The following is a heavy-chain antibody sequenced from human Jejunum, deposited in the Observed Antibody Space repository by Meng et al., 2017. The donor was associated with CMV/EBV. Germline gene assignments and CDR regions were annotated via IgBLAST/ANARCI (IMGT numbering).Heavy chain of an antibody. V-gene: IGHV1-2*02. J-gene: IGHJ4*02. CDR1: FTGYF. Sequence: FTGYFMHWVRHAPGQGLEWMGWINSDSGFTNYGQKFRGRVTMTRDTSINTVYMELSRLRSDDTAVYYCARDVGDPQWLTSKFYCDYWGQGTLVTVSS. CDR2: INSDSGFT. D-gene: IGHD3-10*01. CDR3: ARDVGDPQWLTSKFYCDY.